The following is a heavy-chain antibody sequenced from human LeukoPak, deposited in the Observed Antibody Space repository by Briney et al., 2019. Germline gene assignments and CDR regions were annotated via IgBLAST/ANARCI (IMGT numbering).Heavy chain of an antibody. Sequence: ASVKVSCKASGYTFTGYAISWVRQAPGHGLEWMGWISPNTGITKSAQSLQGRVSMTTDTSTTTAFLELRSLRSDDTAVYYCARVGHWNYISYYYYHLDVWGKGTTVTVSS. D-gene: IGHD1-7*01. CDR3: ARVGHWNYISYYYYHLDV. J-gene: IGHJ6*03. V-gene: IGHV1-18*01. CDR2: ISPNTGIT. CDR1: GYTFTGYA.